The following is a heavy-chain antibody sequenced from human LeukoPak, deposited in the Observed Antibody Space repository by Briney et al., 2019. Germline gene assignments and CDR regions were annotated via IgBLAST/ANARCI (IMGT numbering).Heavy chain of an antibody. CDR3: TTRLRNHFDY. V-gene: IGHV3-23*01. CDR1: GFTFSSYT. D-gene: IGHD5-12*01. CDR2: ISDPHSGSET. J-gene: IGHJ4*02. Sequence: GGSLRLSCAASGFTFSSYTMNWVGQALGQGLEWVSTISDPHSGSETHYADSVQGRFTISRDDSQNMVYLQMDSLRAEDTAVYYCTTRLRNHFDYWGQGTQVTVSS.